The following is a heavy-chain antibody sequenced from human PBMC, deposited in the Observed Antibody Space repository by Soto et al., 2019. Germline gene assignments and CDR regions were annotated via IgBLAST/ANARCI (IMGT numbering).Heavy chain of an antibody. V-gene: IGHV4-4*02. J-gene: IGHJ4*02. D-gene: IGHD3-22*01. CDR2: IYHGGRT. CDR1: GNSITSSNW. CDR3: ARGVGHFYDNSTSGQFDF. Sequence: QVLLQESGPGLVKPSGTLSLTCAVSGNSITSSNWWSWVRQPPGKGLVWIAEIYHGGRTNYNPSLKSRATISGDISNTQFSLKLRTVTAADTAVASCARGVGHFYDNSTSGQFDFWGQGILVPGSS.